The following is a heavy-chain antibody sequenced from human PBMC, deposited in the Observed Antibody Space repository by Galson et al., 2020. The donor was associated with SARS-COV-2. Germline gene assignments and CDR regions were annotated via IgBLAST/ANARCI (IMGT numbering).Heavy chain of an antibody. D-gene: IGHD5-18*01. Sequence: ASVKVSCKASGYAFTNYGITWVRQAPGQGLEWMGWISDYSRNTDYAQKFQGRVTMTTDTSTSTAYMELRSLRSDDTAVYFCAREGYIYGQDAFDIWGQGTMVTVSS. CDR1: GYAFTNYG. J-gene: IGHJ3*02. CDR3: AREGYIYGQDAFDI. V-gene: IGHV1-18*01. CDR2: ISDYSRNT.